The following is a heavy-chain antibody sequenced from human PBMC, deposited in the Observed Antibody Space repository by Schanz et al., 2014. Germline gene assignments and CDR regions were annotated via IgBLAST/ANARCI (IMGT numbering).Heavy chain of an antibody. D-gene: IGHD6-13*01. CDR1: GFTFSSYA. J-gene: IGHJ4*02. CDR2: VSRSTPDI. CDR3: VSQTGSPNY. Sequence: EVQLLESGGGLVQPGGSLRLSCAASGFTFSSYAMSWVRQAPGKGLEWVSYVSRSTPDIYYADSVKGRFTVSRDNAENALYLQMNSLRVEDTAVYFCVSQTGSPNYWGQGTLVTVSS. V-gene: IGHV3-48*01.